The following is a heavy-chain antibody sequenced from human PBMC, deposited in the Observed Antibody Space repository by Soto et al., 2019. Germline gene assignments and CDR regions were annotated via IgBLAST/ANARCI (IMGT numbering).Heavy chain of an antibody. Sequence: EVQLVESGGGLVQPGGSLRLSCAASGFTFSSYWMSWVRQAPGKGLEWVANIKQDGSEKYYVDSVKGRFTISRDNAKNSLYLQMNSLRAEDTAVYYCAREGDSSGTPGFDPWGQGTLVTASS. CDR3: AREGDSSGTPGFDP. CDR1: GFTFSSYW. CDR2: IKQDGSEK. V-gene: IGHV3-7*01. D-gene: IGHD3-22*01. J-gene: IGHJ5*02.